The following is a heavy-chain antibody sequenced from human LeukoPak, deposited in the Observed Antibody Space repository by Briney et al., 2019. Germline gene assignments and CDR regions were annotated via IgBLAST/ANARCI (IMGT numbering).Heavy chain of an antibody. CDR1: GFTFSNYS. D-gene: IGHD2-15*01. CDR2: ITSSSTV. CDR3: ARDYCSGPKCYFIDY. V-gene: IGHV3-48*04. Sequence: GGSLRLSCAASGFTFSNYSMNWARQAPGKGLEWVSYITSSSTVYAGSVKGRFTISRDNAKNSLFLQMNSLRAEDTAVYYCARDYCSGPKCYFIDYWGQGALVTVSS. J-gene: IGHJ4*02.